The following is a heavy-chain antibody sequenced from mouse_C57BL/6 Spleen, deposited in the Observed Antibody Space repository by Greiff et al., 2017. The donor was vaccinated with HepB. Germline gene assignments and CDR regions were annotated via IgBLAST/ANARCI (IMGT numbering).Heavy chain of an antibody. CDR1: GFSLSTFGMG. D-gene: IGHD1-1*01. Sequence: QVTLKESGPGILQPSQTLSLTCSFSGFSLSTFGMGVGWIRQPSGKGLEWLAHIWWDDDKYYNPALKSRLTISKDTSKNQVFLKIANVDTADTATYYCARMRTTVVDWYYFDYWGQGTTLTVSS. CDR2: IWWDDDK. V-gene: IGHV8-8*01. J-gene: IGHJ2*01. CDR3: ARMRTTVVDWYYFDY.